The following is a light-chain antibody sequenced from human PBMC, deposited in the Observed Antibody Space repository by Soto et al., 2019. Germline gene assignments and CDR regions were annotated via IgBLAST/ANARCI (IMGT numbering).Light chain of an antibody. V-gene: IGKV3-15*01. CDR1: QNVGSD. CDR3: HQYNNWPLWT. CDR2: GAS. Sequence: EIVMTQSPATLSVSPGEGATLSCRASQNVGSDLAWYQQKPGQGPRLLIFGASTRATDIPARFSGSGSGTDFTLTITSLQSEDFAVYYCHQYNNWPLWTFGQGTKVDIK. J-gene: IGKJ1*01.